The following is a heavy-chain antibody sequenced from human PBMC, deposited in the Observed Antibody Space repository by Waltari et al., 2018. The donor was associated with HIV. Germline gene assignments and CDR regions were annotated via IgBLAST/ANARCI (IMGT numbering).Heavy chain of an antibody. Sequence: QLQLQESGPGLVKPSETLSLTCTVSGGSISTSSYYWGWISQPPGKGLESMGNIHNRGNTFYNSSLNRRFTMSVDTSRNQFSLTLSSVTAADTAVYYCARVARRGLVWGSPWYYGMDVWGQGTTVTVSS. CDR1: GGSISTSSYY. V-gene: IGHV4-39*01. CDR3: ARVARRGLVWGSPWYYGMDV. CDR2: IHNRGNT. D-gene: IGHD7-27*01. J-gene: IGHJ6*02.